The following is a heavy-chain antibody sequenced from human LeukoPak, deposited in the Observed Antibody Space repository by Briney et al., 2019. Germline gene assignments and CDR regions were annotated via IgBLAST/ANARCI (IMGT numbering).Heavy chain of an antibody. Sequence: RRSLRLSCAASGFTFSSYGMHWVRQAPGKGLEWVAVISYDGSNKYYADSVKGRFTISRDNSKNTLYLQMNSLRAEDTAVYYCAKVRYFDWLSSPFDYWGQGTLVTVSS. V-gene: IGHV3-30*18. D-gene: IGHD3-9*01. CDR3: AKVRYFDWLSSPFDY. CDR1: GFTFSSYG. CDR2: ISYDGSNK. J-gene: IGHJ4*02.